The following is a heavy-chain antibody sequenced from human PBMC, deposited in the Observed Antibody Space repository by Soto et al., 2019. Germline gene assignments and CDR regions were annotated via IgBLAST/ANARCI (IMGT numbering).Heavy chain of an antibody. V-gene: IGHV3-30*18. Sequence: GGSLRLSCAASGFTFSSYGMHWVRQAPGKGLEWVAVISYDGSNKYDADSVKGRFTISRDNSKNTLYLQMNSLRAEDTAVYYCAKDYTVTTEVDAFDIWGQGTMVTVSS. J-gene: IGHJ3*02. CDR3: AKDYTVTTEVDAFDI. CDR2: ISYDGSNK. CDR1: GFTFSSYG. D-gene: IGHD4-4*01.